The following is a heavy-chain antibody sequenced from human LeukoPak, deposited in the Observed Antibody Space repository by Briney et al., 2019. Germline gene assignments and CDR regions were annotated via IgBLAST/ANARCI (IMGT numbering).Heavy chain of an antibody. Sequence: GGSLRLSCAASGFTLDDYGVSWVRHAPGKGLEWVSSINWNGGSTGYADSVKGRFTISRDNAKNSLYLQMNSLRVEDTALYYCARESLVDYNFYYMDVWGKGTTVTVSS. D-gene: IGHD1-26*01. CDR3: ARESLVDYNFYYMDV. CDR2: INWNGGST. V-gene: IGHV3-20*04. CDR1: GFTLDDYG. J-gene: IGHJ6*03.